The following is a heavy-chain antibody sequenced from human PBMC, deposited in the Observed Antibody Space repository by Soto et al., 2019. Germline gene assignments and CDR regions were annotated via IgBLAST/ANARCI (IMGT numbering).Heavy chain of an antibody. V-gene: IGHV1-69*06. Sequence: QVQLVQSGAEVKTPGSSLKVSCKVSGSRFSNFVISWVRQAPGHGLEWLGRIIPIFNSTKYAQKFQGRVTITADTSTSTASLELSSLSSDDTALYYCAREGRGRKAGYNGLVSLGYWGQGTLVTVSS. J-gene: IGHJ4*02. CDR3: AREGRGRKAGYNGLVSLGY. CDR1: GSRFSNFV. CDR2: IIPIFNST. D-gene: IGHD5-12*01.